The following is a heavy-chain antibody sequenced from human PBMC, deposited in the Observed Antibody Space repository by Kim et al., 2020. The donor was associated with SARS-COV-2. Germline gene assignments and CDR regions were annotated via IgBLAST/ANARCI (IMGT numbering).Heavy chain of an antibody. J-gene: IGHJ4*02. CDR1: GFTFSSYW. Sequence: GGSLRLSCAASGFTFSSYWMSWVRQAPGKGLEWVANIKQDGSEKYYVDSVKGRFTISRDNAKNSLYLQMNSLRAEDTAVYYCASGWSSTSSFFDYWGQGTLVTVSS. CDR2: IKQDGSEK. CDR3: ASGWSSTSSFFDY. V-gene: IGHV3-7*01. D-gene: IGHD2-2*01.